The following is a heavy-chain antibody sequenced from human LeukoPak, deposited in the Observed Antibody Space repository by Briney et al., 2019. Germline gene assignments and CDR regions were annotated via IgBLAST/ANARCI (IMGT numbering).Heavy chain of an antibody. CDR1: GFTLTAYV. V-gene: IGHV3-23*01. Sequence: GGSLRLSCATSGFTLTAYVMMWVRQAPGKGLEWISAISGGTMFYADSVRGRFSISRDNSKNIVYLQMNSLRAEDTAIYYCARGNEKGYWGQGTLVTVSS. J-gene: IGHJ4*02. CDR2: ISGGTM. CDR3: ARGNEKGY.